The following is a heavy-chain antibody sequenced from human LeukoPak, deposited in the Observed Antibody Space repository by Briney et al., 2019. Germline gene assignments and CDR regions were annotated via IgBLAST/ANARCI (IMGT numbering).Heavy chain of an antibody. CDR2: IIPIFGTA. V-gene: IGHV1-69*13. J-gene: IGHJ4*02. Sequence: ASVTVSCTASGGTFIRYAISWVREAPGQGLEWMGGIIPIFGTANYAQKFQGRVTITADESTSTAYMELSSLRSEDTAVYYCAGTASDYYDSSGYPGGGWGQGTLVTVSS. D-gene: IGHD3-22*01. CDR3: AGTASDYYDSSGYPGGG. CDR1: GGTFIRYA.